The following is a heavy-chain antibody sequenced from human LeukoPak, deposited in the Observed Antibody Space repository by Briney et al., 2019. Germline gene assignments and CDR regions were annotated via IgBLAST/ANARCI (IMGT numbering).Heavy chain of an antibody. CDR2: IYYSGST. J-gene: IGHJ4*02. V-gene: IGHV4-61*09. Sequence: PSQTLSLTCTVSGGSISSGSYYWSWIRQPAGKGLEWIGYIYYSGSTNYNPSLKSRVTISVDTSKNQFSLKLSSVTAADTAVYYCARDLVGATTEDYWGQGTLVTVSS. CDR3: ARDLVGATTEDY. D-gene: IGHD1-26*01. CDR1: GGSISSGSYY.